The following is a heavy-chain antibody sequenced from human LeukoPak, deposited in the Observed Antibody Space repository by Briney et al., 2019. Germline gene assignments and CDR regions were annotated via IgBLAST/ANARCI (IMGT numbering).Heavy chain of an antibody. J-gene: IGHJ4*02. CDR1: GGSISSYY. CDR3: ARVGALGMAYYFDY. Sequence: SETLSLTCTVSGGSISSYYWSWIRQPPGKGLEWIGYIYYSGSTNYNPSLKSRVTISVDTSKNQFSLKLSSVTAADTAVYYCARVGALGMAYYFDYWGQGTLVTVSS. CDR2: IYYSGST. D-gene: IGHD7-27*01. V-gene: IGHV4-59*12.